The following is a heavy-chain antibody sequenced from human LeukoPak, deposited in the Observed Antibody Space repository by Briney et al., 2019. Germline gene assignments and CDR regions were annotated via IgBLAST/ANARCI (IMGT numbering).Heavy chain of an antibody. CDR3: ARDYAYGSSWYGIDY. CDR1: GFTFSSYW. CDR2: IKQDGSEK. J-gene: IGHJ4*02. D-gene: IGHD6-13*01. V-gene: IGHV3-7*01. Sequence: GGSLRLSCAASGFTFSSYWMSWVRQAPGKGLEWVANIKQDGSEKYYVDSVKGRFTISRDNAKNSLYLQMNSLRAEDTAVYYCARDYAYGSSWYGIDYWGQGTLVTVSS.